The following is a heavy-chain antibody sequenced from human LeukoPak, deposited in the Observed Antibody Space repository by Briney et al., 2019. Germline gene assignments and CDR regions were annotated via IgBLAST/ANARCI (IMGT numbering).Heavy chain of an antibody. CDR3: ARTGPPSGYSSSAWYYYYGMDV. D-gene: IGHD6-6*01. V-gene: IGHV3-21*04. CDR1: GFTFSSYS. J-gene: IGHJ6*02. Sequence: GGSLRLSCAASGFTFSSYSMNWVRQAPGKGLEWVSSISSSSSSYIYYADSVKGRFTISRDNAKNSLYLQMNSLRAEDTAVYYCARTGPPSGYSSSAWYYYYGMDVWGQGTTVTVSS. CDR2: ISSSSSSYI.